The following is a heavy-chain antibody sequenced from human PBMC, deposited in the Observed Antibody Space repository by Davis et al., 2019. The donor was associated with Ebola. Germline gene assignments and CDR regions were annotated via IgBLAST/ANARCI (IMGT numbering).Heavy chain of an antibody. D-gene: IGHD4-11*01. Sequence: GGSLRLSCAASGFTFSSYAMSWVRQAPGKGLEWVSRISGSGGSTYYADSVKGRFTISRDNSKNTLYMQMNSLRAEDTAVYYCAKEQQSDYYYGMDVWGQGTTVTVSS. CDR2: ISGSGGST. V-gene: IGHV3-23*01. J-gene: IGHJ6*02. CDR3: AKEQQSDYYYGMDV. CDR1: GFTFSSYA.